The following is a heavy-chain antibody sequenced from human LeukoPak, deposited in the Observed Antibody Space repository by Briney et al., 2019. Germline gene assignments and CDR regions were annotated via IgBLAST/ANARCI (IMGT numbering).Heavy chain of an antibody. J-gene: IGHJ6*03. Sequence: GGSLRLSCAASGFTFTNNFMSWVRQVPGKGLEWVANIKQDGSETTYADSVRGRFTIFRDNAKDSVYLQMNSLRAEDTAMYYCARDLLGYNYHYMDVWGKGTTVTVSS. CDR3: ARDLLGYNYHYMDV. CDR2: IKQDGSET. CDR1: GFTFTNNF. V-gene: IGHV3-7*01. D-gene: IGHD3-16*02.